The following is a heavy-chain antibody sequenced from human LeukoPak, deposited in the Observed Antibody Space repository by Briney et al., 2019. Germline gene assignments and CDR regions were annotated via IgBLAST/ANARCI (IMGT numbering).Heavy chain of an antibody. CDR3: AKTTYYDFWSGYYTFDY. D-gene: IGHD3-3*01. V-gene: IGHV4-59*08. CDR2: IYYSGST. CDR1: GGSISSYY. Sequence: SETLSLTCTVSGGSISSYYWSWIRQPPGKGLEWIGYIYYSGSTNYNPSLKSRVTISVDTSRNQFSLKLSSVTAADTAVYYCAKTTYYDFWSGYYTFDYWGQGTLVTVSS. J-gene: IGHJ4*02.